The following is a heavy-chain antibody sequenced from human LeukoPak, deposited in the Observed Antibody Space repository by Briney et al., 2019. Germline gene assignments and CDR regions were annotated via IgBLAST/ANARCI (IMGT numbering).Heavy chain of an antibody. V-gene: IGHV3-30*04. J-gene: IGHJ4*02. Sequence: GGSLRLSCAASGFTFSSYAMHWVRQAPGKGPEWVAVISYDGSNKYYADSVKGRFTISRDNSKNTLYLQMNSLRAEDTAVYYCAVSTEKYYFDYWGQGTLVTVSS. CDR3: AVSTEKYYFDY. D-gene: IGHD1-14*01. CDR1: GFTFSSYA. CDR2: ISYDGSNK.